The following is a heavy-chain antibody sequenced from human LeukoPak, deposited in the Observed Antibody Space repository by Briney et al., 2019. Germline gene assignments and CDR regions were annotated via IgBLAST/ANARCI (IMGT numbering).Heavy chain of an antibody. Sequence: PGGSLRLSCAASGFTFSSYAMSWVRQAPGKGLEWISTISGSGGGTYYADSVKGRFTISRDNSKNTLSLQMNSLRAEDTAVYHCAKGLVGTEYLQHWGQGTLVTVSS. CDR1: GFTFSSYA. J-gene: IGHJ1*01. CDR2: ISGSGGGT. CDR3: AKGLVGTEYLQH. V-gene: IGHV3-23*01. D-gene: IGHD2-8*02.